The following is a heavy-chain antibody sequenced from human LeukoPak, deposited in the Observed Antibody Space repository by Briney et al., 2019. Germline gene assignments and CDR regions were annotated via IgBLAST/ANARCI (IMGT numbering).Heavy chain of an antibody. J-gene: IGHJ4*02. Sequence: PGGSLRLSCAASGFTFSSYAMHWVRQAPGKGLEWVAVISSDGSNKYYADSMKGRFTISRDNSKNTLYLQMNSLRAEDTAVYYCAIATTQRGIAAATDYWGQGTLVTVSS. CDR2: ISSDGSNK. CDR3: AIATTQRGIAAATDY. D-gene: IGHD6-13*01. V-gene: IGHV3-30*04. CDR1: GFTFSSYA.